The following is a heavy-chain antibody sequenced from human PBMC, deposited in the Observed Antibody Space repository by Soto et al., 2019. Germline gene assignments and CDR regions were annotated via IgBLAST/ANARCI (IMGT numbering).Heavy chain of an antibody. CDR3: ARDGQLVINYFDY. D-gene: IGHD6-13*01. V-gene: IGHV3-7*01. CDR1: GFTFSSYW. CDR2: IKQDGSEK. J-gene: IGHJ4*02. Sequence: LRLSCAASGFTFSSYWMSWVRQAPGKGLEWVANIKQDGSEKYYVDSVKGRFTISRDNAKNSLYLQMNSLRAEDTAVYYCARDGQLVINYFDYWGQGTLVTVSS.